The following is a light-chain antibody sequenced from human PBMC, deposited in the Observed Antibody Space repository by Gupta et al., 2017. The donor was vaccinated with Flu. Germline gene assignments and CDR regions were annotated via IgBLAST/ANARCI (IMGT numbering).Light chain of an antibody. J-gene: IGLJ2*01. CDR1: SSNIGSNT. CDR3: ASCDDSLNGVV. Sequence: QSVLTQPPSASGTPGQRVTISCSGSSSNIGSNTVNWYQQLPRTAPKLLIYSNNHRPSGVPDRFSGSKSGTSASLAILGLQSEDKADYYCASCDDSLNGVVFGGGTKLTVL. V-gene: IGLV1-44*01. CDR2: SNN.